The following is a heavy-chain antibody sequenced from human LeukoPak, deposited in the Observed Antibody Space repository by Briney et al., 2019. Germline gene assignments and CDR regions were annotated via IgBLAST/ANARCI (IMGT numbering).Heavy chain of an antibody. CDR2: ISGRADNT. Sequence: PGGSLRISCAASGFTFSNYAMTWVRQAPGRGLEWVSAISGRADNTYYADSVEGRFIISRDNSKNTLFLQMNSLRAEDTAVYYRGKGPRVPTATYYFDNWGQGTLVTVSS. CDR3: GKGPRVPTATYYFDN. D-gene: IGHD2-2*01. V-gene: IGHV3-23*01. J-gene: IGHJ4*02. CDR1: GFTFSNYA.